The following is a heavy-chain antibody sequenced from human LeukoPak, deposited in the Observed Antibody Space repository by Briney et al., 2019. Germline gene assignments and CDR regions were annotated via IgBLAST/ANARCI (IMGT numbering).Heavy chain of an antibody. D-gene: IGHD3-10*01. V-gene: IGHV1-24*01. J-gene: IGHJ6*02. CDR2: FDPEDGET. CDR1: GYTLTELS. CDR3: ATGLTMVRGRLTRYYYYYYGMDV. Sequence: ASVKVSCKVSGYTLTELSMHWVRQAPGKGLEWMGGFDPEDGETIYAQKFQGRVTMTEDTSTDTACMELSSLRSEDTAVYYCATGLTMVRGRLTRYYYYYYGMDVWGQGTTVTVSS.